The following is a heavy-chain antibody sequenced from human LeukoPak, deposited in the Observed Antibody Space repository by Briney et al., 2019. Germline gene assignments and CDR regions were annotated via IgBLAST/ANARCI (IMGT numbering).Heavy chain of an antibody. CDR2: ISYDGSNK. Sequence: GGSLRLSCAASGFTFGSYGMQWVRQAPGKGLEWVACISYDGSNKYYADSGKGRFTISRDNSRHTLYLQMNGLRAEDTAVYYCAKDQSENSDGGFDVWGQGTMVTVSS. CDR3: AKDQSENSDGGFDV. CDR1: GFTFGSYG. J-gene: IGHJ3*01. V-gene: IGHV3-30*18. D-gene: IGHD2-15*01.